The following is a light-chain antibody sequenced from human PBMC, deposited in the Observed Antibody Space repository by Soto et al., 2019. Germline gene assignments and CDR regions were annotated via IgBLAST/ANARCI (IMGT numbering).Light chain of an antibody. J-gene: IGLJ2*01. CDR1: MRDVGAYNL. Sequence: QSALTQPASVSGSPGQSITIYCAGTMRDVGAYNLVSRYQQHPGRAPQLIIYEVRNRPSGISFRFSGSKSGNTASLTISGLQAEDEADYYCSSYTSKSSLIFGGGTKVTVL. CDR2: EVR. V-gene: IGLV2-14*01. CDR3: SSYTSKSSLI.